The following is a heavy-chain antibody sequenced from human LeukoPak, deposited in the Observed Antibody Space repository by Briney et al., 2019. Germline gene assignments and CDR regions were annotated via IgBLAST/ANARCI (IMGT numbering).Heavy chain of an antibody. D-gene: IGHD2-2*01. V-gene: IGHV3-7*01. CDR3: ARDCSSTSCFARWFDP. J-gene: IGHJ5*02. CDR2: IKQDGSEK. CDR1: GFIFSTYW. Sequence: GGSLRLSCAASGFIFSTYWMSWVRQAPGKGLEWVANIKQDGSEKYYVDSVKGRFTISRDNAKNSLYLQMNSLRAEDTAVYYCARDCSSTSCFARWFDPWGQGTLVTVSS.